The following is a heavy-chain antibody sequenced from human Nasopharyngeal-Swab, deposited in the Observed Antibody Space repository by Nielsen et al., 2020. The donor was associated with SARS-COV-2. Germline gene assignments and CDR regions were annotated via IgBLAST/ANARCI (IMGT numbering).Heavy chain of an antibody. J-gene: IGHJ6*03. CDR3: AKDAAYYDFWSGYSSEASYYYYYYMDV. Sequence: SCAASGFTFSSYGMHWVRQAPGKGLEWVAVISYDGSNKYYADSVKGRFTISRDNSKNTLYLQMNSLRAEDTAVYYCAKDAAYYDFWSGYSSEASYYYYYYMDVWGKGTTVTVSS. CDR2: ISYDGSNK. V-gene: IGHV3-30*18. D-gene: IGHD3-3*01. CDR1: GFTFSSYG.